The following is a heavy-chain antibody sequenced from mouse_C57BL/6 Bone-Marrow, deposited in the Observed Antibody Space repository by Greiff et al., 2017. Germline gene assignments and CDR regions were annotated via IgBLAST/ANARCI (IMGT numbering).Heavy chain of an antibody. CDR2: IDPENGDT. CDR3: TTPFTTVVATDY. J-gene: IGHJ2*01. Sequence: EVQRVESGAELVRPGASVKLSCTASGFNIKDDYMHWVKQRPEQGLEWIGWIDPENGDTEYASKFQGKATITADTSSNTAYLQLSSLTSEDTAVYYCTTPFTTVVATDYWGQGTTLTVSS. D-gene: IGHD1-1*01. V-gene: IGHV14-4*01. CDR1: GFNIKDDY.